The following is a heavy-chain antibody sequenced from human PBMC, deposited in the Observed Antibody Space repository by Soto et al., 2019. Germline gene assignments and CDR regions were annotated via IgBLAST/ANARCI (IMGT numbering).Heavy chain of an antibody. J-gene: IGHJ5*02. CDR2: VSFSGST. V-gene: IGHV4-39*01. CDR1: GGSISGSSYH. D-gene: IGHD6-13*01. Sequence: PSETLSLTCTVSGGSISGSSYHWVWIRQPPGKGLEWIGSVSFSGSTYYNPSLKSRVTISVDTSKNQFSLNLTSVTAADTAVYYCARRYSSTWYDWFDPWGQGSLVT. CDR3: ARRYSSTWYDWFDP.